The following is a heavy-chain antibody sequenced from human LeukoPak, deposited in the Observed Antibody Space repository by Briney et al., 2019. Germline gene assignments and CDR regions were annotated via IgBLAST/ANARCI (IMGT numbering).Heavy chain of an antibody. CDR3: ARTTIAAPGAWFDP. D-gene: IGHD6-13*01. V-gene: IGHV4-59*01. CDR1: GGSISTYY. J-gene: IGHJ5*02. Sequence: SETLSLTCTVSGGSISTYYWSWIRQPPGKGLEWIAYIYYSGSTNYNPSLKSRVTISIDTSKNQFSLRVNSVTAADTAVYYCARTTIAAPGAWFDPRGQGTLVTVSS. CDR2: IYYSGST.